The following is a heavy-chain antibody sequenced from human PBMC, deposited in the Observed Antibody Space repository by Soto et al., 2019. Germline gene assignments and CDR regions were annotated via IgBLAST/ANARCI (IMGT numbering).Heavy chain of an antibody. V-gene: IGHV4-39*01. D-gene: IGHD3-16*02. CDR3: ARLEGLATISYYYDF. Sequence: SETLSLTCSVSGGSISSSSYYWGWIRQPPGKGLEWIGSIYYSGSTYYNPSLKSRVTISIDKSKNQFSLKLSSLTAADTAVYYCARLEGLATISYYYDFWGQGTLVTVSS. CDR1: GGSISSSSYY. J-gene: IGHJ4*02. CDR2: IYYSGST.